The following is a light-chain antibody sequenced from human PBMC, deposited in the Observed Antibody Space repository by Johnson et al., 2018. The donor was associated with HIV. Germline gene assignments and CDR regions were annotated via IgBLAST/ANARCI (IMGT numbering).Light chain of an antibody. CDR2: ENN. CDR3: GTWDSSLSAGV. CDR1: SSNIGNNY. V-gene: IGLV1-51*02. J-gene: IGLJ1*01. Sequence: HSVLTQPPSVSAAPGQKVTISCSGSSSNIGNNYVSWYQQLPGTAPKLLIYENNKRPSGIPDRFSGSKSGTSATLGITGLQTGAEADYYCGTWDSSLSAGVFGTGTEVTVL.